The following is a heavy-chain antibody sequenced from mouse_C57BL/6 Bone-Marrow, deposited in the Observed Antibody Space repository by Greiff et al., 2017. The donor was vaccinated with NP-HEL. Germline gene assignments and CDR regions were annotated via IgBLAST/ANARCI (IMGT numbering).Heavy chain of an antibody. CDR2: SRNKANDYTT. Sequence: EVQRVESGGGLVQSGRSLRLSCATSGFTFSDFYMEWVRQAPGKGLGWIAASRNKANDYTTEYSASVKGRFIVSRDTSQSILYLQMNALRAEDTAIYYCARDSFSDYWGQGTSVTVSS. CDR3: ARDSFSDY. V-gene: IGHV7-1*01. J-gene: IGHJ4*01. CDR1: GFTFSDFY.